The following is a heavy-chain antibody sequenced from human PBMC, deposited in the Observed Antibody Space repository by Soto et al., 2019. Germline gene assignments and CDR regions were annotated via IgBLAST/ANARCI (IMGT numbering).Heavy chain of an antibody. CDR1: GFTFKNYG. CDR3: AKDAYYYDSGGDFEGGYFDY. Sequence: QVQLVESGGGVVQPGRSLRLSCAVSGFTFKNYGMHWVRQAPGKGLKWVAVIVYDGSYKYYADSVQGRFTISRDNSKNTLYMQMNSLRAEDTAVYHCAKDAYYYDSGGDFEGGYFDYWGQGTLVTVSS. V-gene: IGHV3-30*18. J-gene: IGHJ4*02. D-gene: IGHD3-22*01. CDR2: IVYDGSYK.